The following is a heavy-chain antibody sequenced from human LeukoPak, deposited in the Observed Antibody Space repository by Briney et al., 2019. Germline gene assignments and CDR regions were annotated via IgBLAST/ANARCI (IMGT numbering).Heavy chain of an antibody. CDR2: INHSGST. Sequence: TSETLSLTCAVYGGSFSGYYWSWIRQPPGKGLEWIGEINHSGSTNYNPSLKSRVTMSVDTSKNQFSLKLSSVTAADTAVYYCARERIVVVDAFDIWGQGTMVTVSS. V-gene: IGHV4-34*01. CDR3: ARERIVVVDAFDI. CDR1: GGSFSGYY. J-gene: IGHJ3*02. D-gene: IGHD2-2*01.